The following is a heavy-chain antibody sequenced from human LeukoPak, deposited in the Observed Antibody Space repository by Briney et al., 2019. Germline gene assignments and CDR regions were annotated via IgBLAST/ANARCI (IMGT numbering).Heavy chain of an antibody. CDR3: ARDGPEVNYFDY. V-gene: IGHV3-23*01. J-gene: IGHJ4*02. Sequence: GGSLRLSCAASGFTFSSYAMSWVRQAPGKGLEWVSAISRSGGSTYYADSVKGRFTISRDNAKNSLYLQMNSLRAEDTAVYYCARDGPEVNYFDYWGQGTLVTVSS. CDR1: GFTFSSYA. CDR2: ISRSGGST.